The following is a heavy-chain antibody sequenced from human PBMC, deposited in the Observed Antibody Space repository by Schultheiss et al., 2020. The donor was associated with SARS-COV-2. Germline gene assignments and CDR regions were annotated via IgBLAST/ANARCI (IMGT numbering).Heavy chain of an antibody. CDR2: IYYSGST. CDR1: GGSISSGGYY. V-gene: IGHV4-31*03. CDR3: ARGGGGNSYAYYYYGMDV. D-gene: IGHD4-23*01. J-gene: IGHJ6*02. Sequence: SQTLSLTCTVSGGSISSGGYYWSWIRQHPGKGLEWIGYIYYSGSTNYNPSLKSRVTISVDTSKNQFSLKLSSVTAADTAVYYCARGGGGNSYAYYYYGMDVWGQGTTVTVSS.